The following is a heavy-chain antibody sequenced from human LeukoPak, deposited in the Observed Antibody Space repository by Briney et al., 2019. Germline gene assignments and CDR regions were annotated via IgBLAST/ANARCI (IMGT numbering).Heavy chain of an antibody. V-gene: IGHV3-23*01. CDR3: VKGFHFDW. J-gene: IGHJ4*02. Sequence: GGSLRLSCVASGFGFSTHDMSWGRQNPGKGLEWVSSISGFDSGTYYTDSVRGRFTISRDTSKNTLYMQMNNLRAEDTAVYYCVKGFHFDWWGQGTLVTVSS. CDR1: GFGFSTHD. CDR2: ISGFDSGT.